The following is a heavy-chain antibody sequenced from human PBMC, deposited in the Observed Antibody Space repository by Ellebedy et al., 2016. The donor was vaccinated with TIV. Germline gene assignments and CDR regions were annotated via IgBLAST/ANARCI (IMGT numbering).Heavy chain of an antibody. V-gene: IGHV1-2*04. CDR3: ARTHTAMVEHNYGMDV. CDR2: INPNSGGT. Sequence: AASVKVSCKASGYTFTGYYMHWVRQAPGQGLEWMGWINPNSGGTNYAQKFQGWVTMTRDTSISTAFMELSSLRSEDTAVYYCARTHTAMVEHNYGMDVWGQGTTVTVSS. D-gene: IGHD5-18*01. CDR1: GYTFTGYY. J-gene: IGHJ6*02.